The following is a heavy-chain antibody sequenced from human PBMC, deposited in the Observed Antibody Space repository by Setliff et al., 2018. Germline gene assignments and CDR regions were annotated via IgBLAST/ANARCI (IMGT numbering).Heavy chain of an antibody. CDR2: ISAYNGNT. CDR1: GYTFTSYG. J-gene: IGHJ6*02. D-gene: IGHD6-13*01. V-gene: IGHV1-18*01. Sequence: ASVKVSCKASGYTFTSYGISWVRQAPGQGLEWMGWISAYNGNTNYAQKLQGRVTMTTDTSTGTAYMELRSLRSDDTAVYYCARVGSSSWLHPDVYYYYGMDVWGQGTTVT. CDR3: ARVGSSSWLHPDVYYYYGMDV.